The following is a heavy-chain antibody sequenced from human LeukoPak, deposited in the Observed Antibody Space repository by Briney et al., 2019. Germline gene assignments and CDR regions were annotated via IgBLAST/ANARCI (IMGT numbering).Heavy chain of an antibody. CDR1: GFTFSSYA. CDR2: ISDTGATT. Sequence: GGSLRLSCAGSGFTFSSYAMSWVRQAPGKGLEWGSAISDTGATTYDADSVKGRFTISRDNSRSTLYRQMNSLRPEDPALYYCAKDTSIGRYCTNGVCSPFDYWGQGTLVTVSS. CDR3: AKDTSIGRYCTNGVCSPFDY. J-gene: IGHJ4*02. D-gene: IGHD2-8*01. V-gene: IGHV3-23*01.